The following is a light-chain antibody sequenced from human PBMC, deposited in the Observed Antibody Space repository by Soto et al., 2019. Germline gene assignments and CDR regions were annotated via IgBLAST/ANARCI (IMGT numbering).Light chain of an antibody. CDR3: QQYGSSPA. CDR1: KSVSSSY. CDR2: GAS. J-gene: IGKJ2*01. V-gene: IGKV3-20*01. Sequence: EIVLTQSPGTLSLYPGERATLSCRASKSVSSSYLAWYQQKPGQAPRLLIYGASSRATGIPDRFSGSGSGTDFTLTISRLEPEDFAVYYCQQYGSSPAFGQGTKLEIK.